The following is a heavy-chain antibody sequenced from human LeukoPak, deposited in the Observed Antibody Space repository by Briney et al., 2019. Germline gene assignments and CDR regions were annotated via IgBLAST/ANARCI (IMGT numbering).Heavy chain of an antibody. V-gene: IGHV3-15*01. CDR2: IKSKTDGGTT. CDR3: TTEGGYSRGCYFDS. D-gene: IGHD6-19*01. CDR1: GFTFSNAW. Sequence: PGGSLRLSCAASGFTFSNAWMSWVRQAPGKGLEWVGRIKSKTDGGTTDYAAPVKGRFTISRDDSKNTLYLQMNSPKTEDTAVYYFTTEGGYSRGCYFDSGGQGTLFTV. J-gene: IGHJ4*02.